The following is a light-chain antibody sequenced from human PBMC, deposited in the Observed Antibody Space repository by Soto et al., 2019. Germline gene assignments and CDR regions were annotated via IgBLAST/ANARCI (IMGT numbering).Light chain of an antibody. CDR3: ATWDDSLSGRV. V-gene: IGLV1-47*01. Sequence: QSVLNQPPSASETPGQRVTISCSGRSSNIGSNYVCWYQQLPGTAPKLLIYRNNQRPSGVPDRFSGSKSDTSASLAISGLRSEDEADYYCATWDDSLSGRVFGGGTKLTVL. CDR2: RNN. J-gene: IGLJ3*02. CDR1: SSNIGSNY.